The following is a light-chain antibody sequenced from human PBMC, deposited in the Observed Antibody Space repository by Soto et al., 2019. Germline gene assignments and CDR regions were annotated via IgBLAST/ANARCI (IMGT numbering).Light chain of an antibody. Sequence: DIQMTQSPSTLSASVGDRVTITCRASQSVSSWLAWYKQTPGKAPKLLIYTASSLQSGFPSRFSGSGSGTEFTLTISRLQPDDFATYYCQQYNSYSTFGQGTKVDIK. J-gene: IGKJ1*01. CDR1: QSVSSW. CDR3: QQYNSYST. V-gene: IGKV1-5*03. CDR2: TAS.